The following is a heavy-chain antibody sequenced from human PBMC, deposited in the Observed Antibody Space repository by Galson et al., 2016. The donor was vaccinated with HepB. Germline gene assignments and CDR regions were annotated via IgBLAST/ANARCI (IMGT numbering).Heavy chain of an antibody. CDR3: VSDLTATTVY. V-gene: IGHV1-69*13. CDR1: GGSFSNYV. Sequence: SVKVSCKASGGSFSNYVISWVRQAPGQGFEWMGGIIPVFGTADYARKFQGGVTITADESTSTGYLEMNSLRPEDTAVYYCVSDLTATTVYWGQGTLVTVSS. J-gene: IGHJ4*02. CDR2: IIPVFGTA. D-gene: IGHD1-1*01.